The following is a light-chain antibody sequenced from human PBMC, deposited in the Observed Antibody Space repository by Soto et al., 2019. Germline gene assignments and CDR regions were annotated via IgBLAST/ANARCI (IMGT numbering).Light chain of an antibody. CDR1: QGISKF. Sequence: DIQMTQSPSSLSASVGDRVTITCQASQGISKFLNWYQQKPGKAPKLLIFDASDLETGVPSRFSGHRSGTDFSFTISSLQPEDIATYYCQQYDNYPRTFGGGTKV. V-gene: IGKV1-33*01. J-gene: IGKJ4*01. CDR2: DAS. CDR3: QQYDNYPRT.